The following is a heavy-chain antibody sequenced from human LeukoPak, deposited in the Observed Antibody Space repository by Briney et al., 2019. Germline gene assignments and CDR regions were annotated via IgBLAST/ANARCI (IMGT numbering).Heavy chain of an antibody. CDR2: IYYNGTT. J-gene: IGHJ3*01. CDR1: GGSIIHYH. Sequence: PPETPSLTCTVFGGSIIHYHWSWIRQPPGKGLQWLGHIYYNGTTNYNPFLKSRVTMSVDTSKNQFSLKLSSVTAADTAVYFCARGPPILHERVDTFDLWGQGTMV. V-gene: IGHV4-59*01. D-gene: IGHD2-2*02. CDR3: ARGPPILHERVDTFDL.